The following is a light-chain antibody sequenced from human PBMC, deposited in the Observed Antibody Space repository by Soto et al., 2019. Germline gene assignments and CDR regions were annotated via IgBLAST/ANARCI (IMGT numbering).Light chain of an antibody. CDR2: DAS. CDR3: QQRSNWPPIT. J-gene: IGKJ5*01. CDR1: QSVKTF. V-gene: IGKV3-11*01. Sequence: EIVLTQSPATLSLSPGQRATLSCRASQSVKTFLVWYQHRPGQAPRVLIYDASHRASGIPARFSGSGSGTDFTLTISSLEPEDAALYYCQQRSNWPPITCGQGTRLEIK.